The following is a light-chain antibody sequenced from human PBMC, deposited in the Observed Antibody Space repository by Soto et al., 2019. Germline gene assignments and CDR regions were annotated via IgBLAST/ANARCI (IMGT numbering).Light chain of an antibody. J-gene: IGKJ2*01. CDR1: QGISSY. V-gene: IGKV1-8*01. CDR2: AAS. Sequence: AIRMTQSPSSFSASTGDRVTITCRASQGISSYLAWYQQKPGKAPKLLIYAASTLQSGVPSRGSGSGSGTDFNRTISGLQSEDFATYYCQQYYSYPHTFGQGTKLEIK. CDR3: QQYYSYPHT.